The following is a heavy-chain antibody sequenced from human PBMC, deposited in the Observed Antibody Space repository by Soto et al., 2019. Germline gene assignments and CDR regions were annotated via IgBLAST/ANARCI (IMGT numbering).Heavy chain of an antibody. CDR3: NRDSTWIQRSEDYYGMDV. V-gene: IGHV3-49*04. CDR2: IRSKAYGGTT. J-gene: IGHJ6*02. Sequence: HPGGSLRLSCTASGFTFGDYAMSWVRQAPGKGLEWVGFIRSKAYGGTTEYAASVKGRFTISRDDSKSIAYLQMNSLKTEDTDRYYYNRDSTWIQRSEDYYGMDVWGQGTTVTVSS. CDR1: GFTFGDYA. D-gene: IGHD5-18*01.